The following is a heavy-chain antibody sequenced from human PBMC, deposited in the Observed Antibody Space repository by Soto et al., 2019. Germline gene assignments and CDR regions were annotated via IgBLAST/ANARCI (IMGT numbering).Heavy chain of an antibody. CDR1: GFTFSSYW. CDR2: IKQDGSEK. CDR3: ARDRTAYYDSWSGYYTGVHY. Sequence: GGSLRLSCAASGFTFSSYWMSWVRQAPGKGLEWVANIKQDGSEKYYVDSVKGRFTISRDNAKNSLYLQMNSLRAEDTAVDDCARDRTAYYDSWSGYYTGVHYWGQGTLVTVSS. D-gene: IGHD3-3*01. V-gene: IGHV3-7*01. J-gene: IGHJ4*02.